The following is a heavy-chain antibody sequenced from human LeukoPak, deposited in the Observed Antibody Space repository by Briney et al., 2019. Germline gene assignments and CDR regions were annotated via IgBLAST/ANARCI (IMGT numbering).Heavy chain of an antibody. V-gene: IGHV1-8*03. D-gene: IGHD6-25*01. CDR2: MNPNSGNT. Sequence: ASVKVSCKASGYTFTSYDINWVRQATGQGLEWMGWMNPNSGNTGYAQKFQGRVTITRNTSISTAYMELSSLRPEDTAVYYCACGGRLSHDAFDIWGQGTMVTVSS. CDR3: ACGGRLSHDAFDI. J-gene: IGHJ3*02. CDR1: GYTFTSYD.